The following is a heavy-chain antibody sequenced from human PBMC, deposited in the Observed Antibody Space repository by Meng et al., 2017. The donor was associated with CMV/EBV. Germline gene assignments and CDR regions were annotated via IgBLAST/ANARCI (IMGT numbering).Heavy chain of an antibody. CDR3: AVYCSSTSCYVEGGGFDP. CDR1: SSSSYY. J-gene: IGHJ5*02. D-gene: IGHD2-2*01. Sequence: SSSSYYWGWIRQPPWKGLEWIGSIYYSGSTYYNPSLKSRVTISVDTSKNQFSLKLSSVTAADTAVYYCAVYCSSTSCYVEGGGFDPWGQGTLVTVSS. CDR2: IYYSGST. V-gene: IGHV4-39*07.